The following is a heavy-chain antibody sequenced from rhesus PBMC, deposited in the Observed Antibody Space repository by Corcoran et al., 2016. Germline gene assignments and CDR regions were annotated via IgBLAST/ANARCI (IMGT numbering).Heavy chain of an antibody. CDR3: ARPFLGYSSWCDY. CDR1: GGSFSSYW. Sequence: QVQLQESGPGLVKPSATLSLTCAVSGGSFSSYWWSWIRQPPGKGLEWIGEINGNSGSTNYNPSLRSRVTMSKDASKNQCSLKLSSGTAADTAVYYWARPFLGYSSWCDYWGQGVLVTVSS. V-gene: IGHV4-80*01. D-gene: IGHD6-13*01. CDR2: INGNSGST. J-gene: IGHJ4*01.